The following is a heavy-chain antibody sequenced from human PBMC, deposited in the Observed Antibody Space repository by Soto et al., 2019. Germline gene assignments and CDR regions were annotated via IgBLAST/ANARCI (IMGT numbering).Heavy chain of an antibody. V-gene: IGHV1-2*02. D-gene: IGHD2-2*01. J-gene: IGHJ4*02. CDR3: ARVGHCSSTSCYPFDF. Sequence: QVQLVESGAEVKKPGASVKVSCKASGYTFTDYYIHWVRQAPGQGPEWMGWINPNSGGTNYAQKFQGRVTMTRDTSNSTAYMELCRLRSDDTAVYYCARVGHCSSTSCYPFDFWGQGTLVTVSS. CDR1: GYTFTDYY. CDR2: INPNSGGT.